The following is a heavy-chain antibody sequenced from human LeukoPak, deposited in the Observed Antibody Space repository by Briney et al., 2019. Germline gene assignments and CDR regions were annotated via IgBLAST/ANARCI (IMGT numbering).Heavy chain of an antibody. CDR2: IYGGGST. J-gene: IGHJ4*02. Sequence: GGSLRLSCAASGFTVNSNYMSWVRQAPGKGLEWVSVIYGGGSTYYADSVKGRFTISRDNSKNTLYLQMNSLRVEDTAVYYCARGPGFISSQLPYYFDYWGQGTLVTVSS. CDR1: GFTVNSNY. CDR3: ARGPGFISSQLPYYFDY. D-gene: IGHD6-6*01. V-gene: IGHV3-53*01.